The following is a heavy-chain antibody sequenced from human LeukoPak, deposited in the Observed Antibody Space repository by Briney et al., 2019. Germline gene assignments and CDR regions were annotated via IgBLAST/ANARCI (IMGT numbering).Heavy chain of an antibody. CDR1: GGSISSYY. CDR3: ARQQLSQLYYFDY. J-gene: IGHJ4*02. V-gene: IGHV4-59*01. D-gene: IGHD6-13*01. Sequence: SETLSLTCTVSGGSISSYYWSWIRQPPGKGLEWIGYIYYSGSTNYNPSLKSRVTISVDTSKSQFSLKLSSVTAADTAVYYCARQQLSQLYYFDYWGQGTLVTVSS. CDR2: IYYSGST.